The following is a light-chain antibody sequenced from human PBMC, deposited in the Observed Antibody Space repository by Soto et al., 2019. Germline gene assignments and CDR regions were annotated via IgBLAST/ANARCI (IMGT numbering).Light chain of an antibody. CDR1: QSVSSY. CDR2: DAS. V-gene: IGKV3-11*01. J-gene: IGKJ1*01. Sequence: EIVLTQSPATLSLSPGERATLSCRAMQSVSSYLAWYQQKPGQAPTLLFYDASNRATCIPARFSCSGSGTAFALTISILEPEDCAVYHCQQGSKWNRTFGQGTKVEIK. CDR3: QQGSKWNRT.